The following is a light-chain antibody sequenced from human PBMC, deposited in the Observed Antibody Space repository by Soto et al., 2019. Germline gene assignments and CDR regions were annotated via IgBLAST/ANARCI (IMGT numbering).Light chain of an antibody. CDR3: HQSYTPPWT. CDR1: QSISNY. CDR2: AAS. Sequence: DVQMTQSPSSLSASVGDRVTITCRASQSISNYLNWYQQKPGKAPKLLLYAASSLQSGVPSRFSGSGSGTDFTLTISSLQPEDFATYYCHQSYTPPWTFGQGTKVEIK. J-gene: IGKJ1*01. V-gene: IGKV1-39*01.